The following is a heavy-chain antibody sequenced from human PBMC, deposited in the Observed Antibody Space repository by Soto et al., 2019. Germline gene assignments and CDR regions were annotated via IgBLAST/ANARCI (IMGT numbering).Heavy chain of an antibody. D-gene: IGHD2-8*01. V-gene: IGHV1-18*04. Sequence: QVQLLQSGGEVTKPGASVKVSCKSSGYTFSAYGVSWVRQAPGQGLEGLGWISVYTGNTKQAQKFQDRVTLTTEASTGTAYLELRSLRSDDSAVYYCARDRCTSDRCYTHHFDVRGQGTTVTVSS. CDR1: GYTFSAYG. J-gene: IGHJ6*02. CDR3: ARDRCTSDRCYTHHFDV. CDR2: ISVYTGNT.